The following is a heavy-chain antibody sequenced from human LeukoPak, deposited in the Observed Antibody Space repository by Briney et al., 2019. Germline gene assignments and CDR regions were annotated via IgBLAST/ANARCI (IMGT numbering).Heavy chain of an antibody. V-gene: IGHV3-33*01. CDR1: VFTYSSFL. D-gene: IGHD3-9*01. CDR2: IRYDGSNI. Sequence: PGWSLRLSFALSVFTYSSFLLHWLRQPPAKELAWVAVIRYDGSNIYYADSVKGRFTISRDKAKNSLYLQMNSLRAEDTAVYYCARDKPYDILTGYFEPQDAFDIWGQGTMVTVSS. J-gene: IGHJ3*02. CDR3: ARDKPYDILTGYFEPQDAFDI.